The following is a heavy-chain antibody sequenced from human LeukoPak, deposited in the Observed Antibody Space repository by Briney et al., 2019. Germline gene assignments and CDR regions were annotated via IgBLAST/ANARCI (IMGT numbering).Heavy chain of an antibody. CDR3: ARGMYYYDSSGYYKYYFDY. D-gene: IGHD3-22*01. J-gene: IGHJ4*02. Sequence: SETLSLTCAVYGGSFSGYYWSWIRQPPGKGLEWIGEINHSGSTNYNPSLKSRVTISVDTSKNQFSLKLSSVTAADTAVYYCARGMYYYDSSGYYKYYFDYWGQGTLVTVSS. V-gene: IGHV4-34*01. CDR2: INHSGST. CDR1: GGSFSGYY.